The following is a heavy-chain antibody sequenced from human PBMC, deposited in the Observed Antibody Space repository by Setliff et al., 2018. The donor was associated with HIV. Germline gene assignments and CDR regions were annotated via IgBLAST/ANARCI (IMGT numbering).Heavy chain of an antibody. J-gene: IGHJ3*01. CDR2: IYPDDSDT. Sequence: LGESLKISCKGSGYSFTTYWITWVRQMPGKGLEWMAMIYPDDSDTRYSPSFQGQVTLSVDKSINTAYLQWSSLKASDTAMYYCARDYDTSGYPLWGQGTMVT. V-gene: IGHV5-51*01. CDR3: ARDYDTSGYPL. CDR1: GYSFTTYW. D-gene: IGHD3-22*01.